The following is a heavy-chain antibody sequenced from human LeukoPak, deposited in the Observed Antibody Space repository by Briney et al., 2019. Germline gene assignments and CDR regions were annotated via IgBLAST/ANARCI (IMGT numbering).Heavy chain of an antibody. V-gene: IGHV3-7*03. CDR3: ARIGYSSSSFDY. CDR1: EFTFSRYW. J-gene: IGHJ4*02. D-gene: IGHD6-6*01. CDR2: IKQDGSTK. Sequence: GGSLRLFCAASEFTFSRYWMSWVRQAPGKGLEWVANIKQDGSTKYYLDSVKGRLTVSRDNAKNSVFLQINSLRAEDTAIYYCARIGYSSSSFDYWGQGTLVTVSS.